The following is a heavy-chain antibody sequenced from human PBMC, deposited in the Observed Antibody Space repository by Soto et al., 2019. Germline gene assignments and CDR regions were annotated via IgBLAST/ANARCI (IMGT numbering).Heavy chain of an antibody. Sequence: GGSLRLSCAASGFTFSSYAMTWVRQAPGKGLEWVSAISGSGGSTYYAAPVKGRFTISRDNSKNTLYLQMNSLRAEDTAVYYCAKDRTFDSSGYYSYWGQGTLVTVSS. CDR1: GFTFSSYA. V-gene: IGHV3-23*01. J-gene: IGHJ4*02. D-gene: IGHD3-22*01. CDR3: AKDRTFDSSGYYSY. CDR2: ISGSGGST.